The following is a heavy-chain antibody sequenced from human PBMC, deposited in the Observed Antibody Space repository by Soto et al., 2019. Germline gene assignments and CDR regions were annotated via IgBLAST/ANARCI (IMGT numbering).Heavy chain of an antibody. CDR1: GGSFSGYY. J-gene: IGHJ6*02. CDR2: INHSGST. Sequence: SETLSLTCAVYGGSFSGYYWSWIRQPPGKGLEWIGEINHSGSTNYNPSLKSRVTISVDTSKNQFSLKLSSVTAADTAVYYCARVSGTYYDILTGYRGTTYYYYYGMDVWGQGTTVTV. CDR3: ARVSGTYYDILTGYRGTTYYYYYGMDV. V-gene: IGHV4-34*01. D-gene: IGHD3-9*01.